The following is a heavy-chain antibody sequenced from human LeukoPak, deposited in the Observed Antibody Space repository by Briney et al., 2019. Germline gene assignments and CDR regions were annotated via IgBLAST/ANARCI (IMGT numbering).Heavy chain of an antibody. Sequence: PSETLSLTCAVSGGSISSCNWWSWVRQPPGKGLEWIGEIHHSGSTNYNPSLKSRVTISVDTSKNQFSLKLSSVTAADTAVSYCARKQKRDYYDSSGFDYWGQGTLVTVSS. V-gene: IGHV4-4*02. CDR2: IHHSGST. J-gene: IGHJ4*02. CDR3: ARKQKRDYYDSSGFDY. D-gene: IGHD3-22*01. CDR1: GGSISSCNW.